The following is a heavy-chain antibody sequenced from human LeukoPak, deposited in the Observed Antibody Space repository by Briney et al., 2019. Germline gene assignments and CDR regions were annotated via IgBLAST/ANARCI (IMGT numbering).Heavy chain of an antibody. V-gene: IGHV3-11*04. CDR1: GFTFSDYY. CDR3: ASYSGSYYSTDY. Sequence: KAGGSLRLSCAASGFTFSDYYMSWIRQAPGKGLEWVSYISSSGSTIYYADSVKGRFTISRDNAKNSLYLQTNSLRAEDTAVYYCASYSGSYYSTDYWGQGTLVTVSS. D-gene: IGHD1-26*01. CDR2: ISSSGSTI. J-gene: IGHJ4*02.